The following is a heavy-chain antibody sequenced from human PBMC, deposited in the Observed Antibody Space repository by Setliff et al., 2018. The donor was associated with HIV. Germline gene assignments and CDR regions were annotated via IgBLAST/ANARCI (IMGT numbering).Heavy chain of an antibody. J-gene: IGHJ1*01. CDR1: GYTFTTYG. V-gene: IGHV1-18*03. Sequence: ASVKVSCKASGYTFTTYGISWVRQAPGQGLEWMGWISAYNGNTNYAQNLQGRVTMTTDTSTSTAYMELRSLRSDDMAMYYCARDGGPYCGGDCHLFRLPFQHWSQGTLVTVSS. D-gene: IGHD2-21*02. CDR3: ARDGGPYCGGDCHLFRLPFQH. CDR2: ISAYNGNT.